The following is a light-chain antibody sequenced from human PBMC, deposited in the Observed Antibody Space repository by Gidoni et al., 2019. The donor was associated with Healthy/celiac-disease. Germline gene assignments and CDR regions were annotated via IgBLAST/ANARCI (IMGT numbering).Light chain of an antibody. CDR3: QQYGSSPPWT. V-gene: IGKV3-20*01. J-gene: IGKJ1*01. CDR2: GAS. CDR1: QSVSSSY. Sequence: EIVLTQSPGTLSFSPGERATLSCRASQSVSSSYLAWYQQKPGQAPRLLIYGASSRATGIPDRFSGSGSGTDFTLTISRLEPEDFAVYYCQQYGSSPPWTFGQXTKVEIK.